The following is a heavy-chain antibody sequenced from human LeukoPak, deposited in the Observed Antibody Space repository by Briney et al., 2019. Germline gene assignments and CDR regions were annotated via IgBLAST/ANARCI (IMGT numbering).Heavy chain of an antibody. CDR3: ARGNSEVVTAYFDY. V-gene: IGHV4-30-2*01. D-gene: IGHD2-21*02. CDR2: IYHSGST. J-gene: IGHJ4*02. Sequence: PSETLSLTCAVSGGSISSGGYSWSWIRQLPGKGLEWIGYIYHSGSTYYNPSLKSRVSISVDRSKNQFSLKLSSVTAADTAVYYCARGNSEVVTAYFDYWGQGTLVTVSS. CDR1: GGSISSGGYS.